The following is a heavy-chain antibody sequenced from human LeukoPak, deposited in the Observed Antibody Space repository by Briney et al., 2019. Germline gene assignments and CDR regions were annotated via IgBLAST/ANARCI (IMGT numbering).Heavy chain of an antibody. D-gene: IGHD3-22*01. CDR2: IYTSGST. Sequence: SETLSLTCTVSGGSISSGSYYWSWIRQPAGKGLEWIGRIYTSGSTNYNPSLKSRVTISVDTSKNQFSLKLSSVTAADTAVYYCARLGRDSSGYYYVEDAFDIWGQGTMVTVSS. J-gene: IGHJ3*02. CDR1: GGSISSGSYY. V-gene: IGHV4-61*02. CDR3: ARLGRDSSGYYYVEDAFDI.